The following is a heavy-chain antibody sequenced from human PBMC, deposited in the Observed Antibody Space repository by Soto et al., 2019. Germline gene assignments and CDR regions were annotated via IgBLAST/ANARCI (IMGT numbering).Heavy chain of an antibody. CDR3: ATLNCSSSSCYICDYGIDV. V-gene: IGHV3-73*01. CDR2: IRSKANNYAP. Sequence: GGSLRLSCTASGFSVSASTIHLVRQSSGKGLEWVGRIRSKANNYAPAYGASVKGRFTISRDDSKNTAYPQMNSLKTEDTAVYYCATLNCSSSSCYICDYGIDVWGHGRTVTVSS. D-gene: IGHD2-2*01. J-gene: IGHJ6*02. CDR1: GFSVSAST.